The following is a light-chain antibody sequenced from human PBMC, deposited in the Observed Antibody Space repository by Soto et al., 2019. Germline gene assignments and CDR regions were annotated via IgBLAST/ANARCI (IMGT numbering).Light chain of an antibody. V-gene: IGKV3-20*01. CDR2: GAS. CDR3: QQYAHSPWT. J-gene: IGKJ1*01. Sequence: EVVLTQSPGTLSLSPGERATLSCRASQTVSGNLLAWYQQKRGQTPRLLIYGASGRASGIPDRFSGSASGTDFTLTISRLEPDDFEVYFCQQYAHSPWTFGQGTKVDI. CDR1: QTVSGNL.